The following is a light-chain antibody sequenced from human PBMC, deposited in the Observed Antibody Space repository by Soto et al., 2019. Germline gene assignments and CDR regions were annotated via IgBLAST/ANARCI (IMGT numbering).Light chain of an antibody. V-gene: IGKV3-15*01. J-gene: IGKJ3*01. CDR1: QSVSSN. Sequence: EIVMTQSPATLYVSPGERATLSCRASQSVSSNLAWYQQKPGQAPRLLIYGASTRATGIPARFSGSGSGTEFTLTISSLQSEDCAVYYCQQYNNWPFTFGPGNKVDIK. CDR2: GAS. CDR3: QQYNNWPFT.